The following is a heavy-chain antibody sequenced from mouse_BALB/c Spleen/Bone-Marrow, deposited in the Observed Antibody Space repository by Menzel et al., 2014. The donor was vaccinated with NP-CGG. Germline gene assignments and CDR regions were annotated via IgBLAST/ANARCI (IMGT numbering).Heavy chain of an antibody. CDR1: GFTFSYYT. J-gene: IGHJ4*01. D-gene: IGHD2-2*01. V-gene: IGHV5-12-2*01. CDR2: ISNGGSTT. CDR3: ARDGYDVGGALDY. Sequence: EVKLQESGGGLVQPGGSLKLSCAASGFTFSYYTMSWVRQTPEKRLEGVAYISNGGSTTYHPDTVKGRFTISRDNAKNTLYLQMSSLKSEDTAMYYCARDGYDVGGALDYWGQGTSVTVSS.